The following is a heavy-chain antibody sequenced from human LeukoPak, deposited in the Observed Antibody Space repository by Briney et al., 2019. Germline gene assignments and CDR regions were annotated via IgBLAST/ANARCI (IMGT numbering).Heavy chain of an antibody. CDR1: GFTFSDYY. CDR3: ASDIVATSGDF. D-gene: IGHD5-12*01. CDR2: ITSSGDDI. V-gene: IGHV3-11*01. Sequence: GGSLRPSCAASGFTFSDYYMSWIRQAPGKGLEWVAYITSSGDDIYYADSVKGRFTISRDNAKNALFLRMSGLRVEDTATYYCASDIVATSGDFWGQGTLVSVSS. J-gene: IGHJ4*02.